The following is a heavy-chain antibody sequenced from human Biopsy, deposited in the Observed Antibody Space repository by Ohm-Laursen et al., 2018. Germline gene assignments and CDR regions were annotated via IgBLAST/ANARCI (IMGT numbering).Heavy chain of an antibody. V-gene: IGHV4-59*01. D-gene: IGHD3-16*01. CDR1: GVDSIASYY. Sequence: SETLSLTWAVSGVDSIASYYWSWIRQSPEKGLEWIGFVFHSGLTSYHPSLRSRVSISVDSSKNQFYLNLSSLTPADTAVYFCARGYGGSSRYFDLWGRGTQVTVSS. CDR2: VFHSGLT. J-gene: IGHJ2*01. CDR3: ARGYGGSSRYFDL.